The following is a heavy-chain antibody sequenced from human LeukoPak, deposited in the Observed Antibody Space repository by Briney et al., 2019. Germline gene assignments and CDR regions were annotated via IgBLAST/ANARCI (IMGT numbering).Heavy chain of an antibody. CDR1: GGTFSSYA. V-gene: IGHV1-69*13. CDR2: IIPIFGTA. J-gene: IGHJ5*02. Sequence: SVKVSCKASGGTFSSYAISWVRQAPGQGLEWMGGIIPIFGTANYAQKFQGRVTITADESTSTAYMELSSLRSEDTAVYYCARGVVPAAMLWFDPWGQGTLVTVS. D-gene: IGHD2-2*01. CDR3: ARGVVPAAMLWFDP.